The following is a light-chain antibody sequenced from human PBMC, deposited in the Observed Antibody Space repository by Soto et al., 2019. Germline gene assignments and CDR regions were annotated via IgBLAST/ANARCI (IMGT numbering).Light chain of an antibody. CDR1: QSVSSS. CDR2: SGY. J-gene: IGKJ1*01. V-gene: IGKV3-15*01. Sequence: FVVTQSPDTLSLSPGETATLSCRASQSVSSSVAWYQHKPGQSPRLVVYSGYKRSPGIPARFSGSGSGTDFTLTISSLESDELAIDYGQQRYSWLRVFGPGTKVDI. CDR3: QQRYSWLRV.